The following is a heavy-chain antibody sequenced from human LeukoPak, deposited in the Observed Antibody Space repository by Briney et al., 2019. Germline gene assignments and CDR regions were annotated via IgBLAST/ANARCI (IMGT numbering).Heavy chain of an antibody. V-gene: IGHV3-30*01. CDR1: GFTSSSYA. D-gene: IGHD2-15*01. CDR3: ARDQGYCSGGSCSGGAFDI. J-gene: IGHJ3*02. CDR2: ISYDGSNK. Sequence: GGSLRLSCAASGFTSSSYAMHWVRQAPGKGLEWVAVISYDGSNKYYAGSVKGRFTISRDNSKNTLYLQMNSLRAEDTAVYYCARDQGYCSGGSCSGGAFDIWGQGTMVTVSS.